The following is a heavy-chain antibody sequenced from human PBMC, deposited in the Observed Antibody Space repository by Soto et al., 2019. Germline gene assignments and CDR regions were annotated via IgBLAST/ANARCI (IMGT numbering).Heavy chain of an antibody. D-gene: IGHD6-25*01. CDR1: GGSISSGTYS. CDR3: ARHRTGYSSGWLDY. CDR2: SYFTGNT. Sequence: SETLSLTCTVSGGSISSGTYSWGWIRQPPGKGLEWIGNSYFTGNTHYNPSLNSRVTMSVDTSKSQFSLSLSSVTAADTAVYYCARHRTGYSSGWLDYWGQGTLVTVSS. V-gene: IGHV4-39*01. J-gene: IGHJ4*02.